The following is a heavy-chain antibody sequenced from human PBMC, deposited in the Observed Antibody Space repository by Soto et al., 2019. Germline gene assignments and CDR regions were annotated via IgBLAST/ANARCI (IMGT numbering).Heavy chain of an antibody. J-gene: IGHJ4*02. CDR1: GASITYGAYS. V-gene: IGHV4-30-2*01. D-gene: IGHD3-10*01. Sequence: QLQLHMSGSGLVKPSQTLSLTCTVSGASITYGAYSWSWIRQTPGKGLEWIGYINHLETTFYNPSFESRLTLPIDRTKNQFSLSLKSMSAADRAVYFCARGGGFDSFDYWGQGILVTVSS. CDR3: ARGGGFDSFDY. CDR2: INHLETT.